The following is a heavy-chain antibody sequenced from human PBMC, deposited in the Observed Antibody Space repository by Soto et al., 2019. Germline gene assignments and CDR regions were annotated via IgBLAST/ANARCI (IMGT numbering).Heavy chain of an antibody. CDR2: TIPMFGTT. D-gene: IGHD3-22*01. Sequence: QVQPVQSGAEAKKPESSVRVSCKASGDTFNNYAITWVRQAPGQGLEWMGGTIPMFGTTNYAEKFQGRVTITADESTNTAYMELSSLRSEDTAVYYCTRCGIRYHSIGFYLGIDGMDVWGQGTTVIVSS. V-gene: IGHV1-69*12. CDR1: GDTFNNYA. J-gene: IGHJ6*02. CDR3: TRCGIRYHSIGFYLGIDGMDV.